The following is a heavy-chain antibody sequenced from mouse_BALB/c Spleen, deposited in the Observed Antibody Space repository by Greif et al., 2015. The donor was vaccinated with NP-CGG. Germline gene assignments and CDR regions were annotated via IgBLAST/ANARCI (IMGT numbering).Heavy chain of an antibody. CDR1: GYTFTSYT. Sequence: VQLQQSGAELARPGASVKMSCKASGYTFTSYTMHWVKQRPGQGLEWIGYINPSSGYTNSNQKFEDNATLTADNASSTAYMQLSSLTSEDSAVYYCARYYGSSYAMDYWGQGTSVTVSS. CDR3: ARYYGSSYAMDY. CDR2: INPSSGYT. J-gene: IGHJ4*01. V-gene: IGHV1-4*01. D-gene: IGHD1-1*01.